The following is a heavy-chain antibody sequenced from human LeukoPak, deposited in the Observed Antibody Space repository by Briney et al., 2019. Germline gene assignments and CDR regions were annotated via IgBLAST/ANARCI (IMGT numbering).Heavy chain of an antibody. V-gene: IGHV3-30-3*01. CDR3: ARERQDTIIHSGAFDI. D-gene: IGHD3-10*01. CDR1: GFTFSTYF. J-gene: IGHJ3*02. Sequence: PGRSLRLSCAASGFTFSTYFMHWVRQAPGKGLEWVADIASDGSHTFYVESVKGRFTISRDNSKNTLHLQMNSLRAEDTAVYFCARERQDTIIHSGAFDIWGQGTMVTVSS. CDR2: IASDGSHT.